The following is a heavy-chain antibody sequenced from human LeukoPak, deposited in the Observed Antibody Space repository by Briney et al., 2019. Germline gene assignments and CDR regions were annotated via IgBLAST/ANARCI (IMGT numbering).Heavy chain of an antibody. V-gene: IGHV3-23*01. CDR1: GFTFSSCA. J-gene: IGHJ4*02. CDR2: IIGSGVST. CDR3: AKDVGWLQAFDY. Sequence: PGGSLRLSCAASGFTFSSCAMSWVRHAPGKGLEWVSAIIGSGVSTDYADSVKGRFTISRDNSKNTLYLQMNSLRAEDTAVYYCAKDVGWLQAFDYWGQGTLVTFSS. D-gene: IGHD5-24*01.